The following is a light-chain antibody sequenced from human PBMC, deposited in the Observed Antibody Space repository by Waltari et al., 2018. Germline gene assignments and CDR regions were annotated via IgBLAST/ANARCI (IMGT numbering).Light chain of an antibody. J-gene: IGLJ3*02. CDR3: CSYAGSNWV. Sequence: QPPLTHPASVSGSQGQRITIPAPAPSGEVGSFDLVSWYQQHPGRAPKLMIYEGSKRPSGVSNRFSGSKSGNTASLTISGLQAEDEADYYCCSYAGSNWVFGGGTKLTVL. V-gene: IGLV2-23*01. CDR1: SGEVGSFDL. CDR2: EGS.